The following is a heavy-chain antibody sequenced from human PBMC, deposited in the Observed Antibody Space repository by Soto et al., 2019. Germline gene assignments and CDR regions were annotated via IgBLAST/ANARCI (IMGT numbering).Heavy chain of an antibody. D-gene: IGHD3-22*01. J-gene: IGHJ4*02. Sequence: SETLSLTCTVSGDSISTFYWGWMRQSPGKELEWIGYVYYTGSTNYNPSLKSRVTISVDRSKNQFSLMLTSANAADTAVYYCARGRTVRNYADDSSNYFYFLDYWGQGTQVTVSS. V-gene: IGHV4-59*01. CDR2: VYYTGST. CDR1: GDSISTFY. CDR3: ARGRTVRNYADDSSNYFYFLDY.